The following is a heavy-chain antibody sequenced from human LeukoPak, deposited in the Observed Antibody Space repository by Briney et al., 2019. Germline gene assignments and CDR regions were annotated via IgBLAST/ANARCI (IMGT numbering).Heavy chain of an antibody. J-gene: IGHJ4*02. CDR3: ARDTAYYDSSGYSDRPFDY. CDR2: ISSSSSYI. CDR1: GFTFSSYS. V-gene: IGHV3-21*01. D-gene: IGHD3-22*01. Sequence: GGSLRLSCAASGFTFSSYSMTWVRQAPGKGLEWVSSISSSSSYIYYADSVKGRFTISRDNAKNSLYLQMNSLRAEDTAVYYCARDTAYYDSSGYSDRPFDYWGQGTLVTVSS.